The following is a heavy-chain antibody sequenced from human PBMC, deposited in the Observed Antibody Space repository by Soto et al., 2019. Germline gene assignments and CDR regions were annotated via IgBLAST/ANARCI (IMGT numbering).Heavy chain of an antibody. CDR3: ARVPSSGSYRSYYYYGMDV. J-gene: IGHJ6*02. CDR2: IISSSNTI. V-gene: IGHV3-48*02. CDR1: GFTLRTYS. D-gene: IGHD1-26*01. Sequence: EVQLVESGGGLVQPGGSLRVSCTASGFTLRTYSLNWVRQAPGKGLEWISYIISSSNTIYYADSVKGRFTISRDNAKNSLSLQMNSLRDEDTAVYYCARVPSSGSYRSYYYYGMDVWGQGTTVTVSS.